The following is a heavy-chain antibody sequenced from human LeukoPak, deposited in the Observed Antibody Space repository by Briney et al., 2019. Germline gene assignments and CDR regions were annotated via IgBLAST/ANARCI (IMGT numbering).Heavy chain of an antibody. Sequence: SETLSLTCTVSGGSISSNSYYWDWIRQPPGKGLEWIATISYSGSTYYNPSLKSRVTISADTSKNQFSLKLSSVTAADTAVYYCARHYSHSFDSWGQGTLVTVSS. D-gene: IGHD2-15*01. CDR3: ARHYSHSFDS. J-gene: IGHJ4*02. V-gene: IGHV4-39*01. CDR1: GGSISSNSYY. CDR2: ISYSGST.